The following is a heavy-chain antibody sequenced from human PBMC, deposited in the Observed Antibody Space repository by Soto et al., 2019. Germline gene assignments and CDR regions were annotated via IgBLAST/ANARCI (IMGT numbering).Heavy chain of an antibody. V-gene: IGHV4-59*01. CDR2: IYYSGST. CDR3: ARQYGSVFDF. Sequence: PSETLSLTCTVSGGSISSYYWSWIRQPPGKGLEWIGYIYYSGSTNYNPSLKSRVTISVDTSKNQFSLKLSSVTAADTAVYYCARQYGSVFDFWGQGTLVTAAS. CDR1: GGSISSYY. J-gene: IGHJ4*02. D-gene: IGHD6-19*01.